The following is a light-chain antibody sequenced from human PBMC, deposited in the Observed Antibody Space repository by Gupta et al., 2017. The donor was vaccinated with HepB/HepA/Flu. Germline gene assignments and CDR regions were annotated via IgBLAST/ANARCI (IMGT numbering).Light chain of an antibody. J-gene: IGLJ2*01. V-gene: IGLV1-40*01. Sequence: QSVLTQPPSVSGAPGQRVIISCTGSSSNIGAGYGVHWYQQLPRTAPKVLIWGNSGRPSGVPDRFSGSKSGNSASLAITGLQAEDEAEYYCQSYDSTLSGALFGGGTKLIVL. CDR3: QSYDSTLSGAL. CDR1: SSNIGAGYG. CDR2: GNS.